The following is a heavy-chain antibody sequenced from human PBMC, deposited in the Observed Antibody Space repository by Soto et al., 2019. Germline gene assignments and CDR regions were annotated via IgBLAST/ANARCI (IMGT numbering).Heavy chain of an antibody. CDR2: IWYDGSNK. CDR1: GFTFSSYG. J-gene: IGHJ6*02. CDR3: ARAKSDIVLVPAALYYYYGMDV. Sequence: PGGSLRLSCAASGFTFSSYGMHWVRQAPGKGLEWVAVIWYDGSNKYYADSVKGRFTISRDNSKNTLYLQMNSLRAEDTAVYYCARAKSDIVLVPAALYYYYGMDVWGQGTTVTVSS. D-gene: IGHD2-2*01. V-gene: IGHV3-33*01.